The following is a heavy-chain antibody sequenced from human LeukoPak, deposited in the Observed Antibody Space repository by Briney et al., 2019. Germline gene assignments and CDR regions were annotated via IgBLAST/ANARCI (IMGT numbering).Heavy chain of an antibody. D-gene: IGHD4-17*01. J-gene: IGHJ3*02. Sequence: AGGSLRLSCAASGFSVSNNYMSWVRQAPGKGLERVSVIYSGGSTYYADSVKGRFTISRENSKNTLYLQMSSLRAEDTAVYYCARSDYGVAFDIWGQGTMVTVSS. CDR3: ARSDYGVAFDI. V-gene: IGHV3-53*01. CDR1: GFSVSNNY. CDR2: IYSGGST.